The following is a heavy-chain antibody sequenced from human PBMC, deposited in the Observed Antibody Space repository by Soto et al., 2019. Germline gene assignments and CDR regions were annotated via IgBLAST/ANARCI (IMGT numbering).Heavy chain of an antibody. CDR2: MNPNSGNT. D-gene: IGHD3-10*01. Sequence: ASVKVSWKASGYTFTSYDIKWVRQAPGQGLEWMGWMNPNSGNTGYAQKFQGRVTMTRNTSISTAYMELSSLRSEDTAVYYCARGRVSYGSGSDPYYYGMDVWGQGTTVTVSS. V-gene: IGHV1-8*01. CDR3: ARGRVSYGSGSDPYYYGMDV. J-gene: IGHJ6*02. CDR1: GYTFTSYD.